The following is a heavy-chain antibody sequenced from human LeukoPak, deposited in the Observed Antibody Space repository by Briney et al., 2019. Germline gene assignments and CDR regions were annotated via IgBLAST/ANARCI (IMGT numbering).Heavy chain of an antibody. V-gene: IGHV3-23*01. CDR1: GFTFSSYA. D-gene: IGHD6-19*01. CDR2: ISGSGGST. Sequence: SGGSLRLSCAASGFTFSSYAMSWVRQAPGKGLEWVSAISGSGGSTYYADSVKGRFTISRDNSKNPLYLQMNSLRAEDTAVYYCAKSNSPGIAVAGPEDWGQETLVTVSS. J-gene: IGHJ4*02. CDR3: AKSNSPGIAVAGPED.